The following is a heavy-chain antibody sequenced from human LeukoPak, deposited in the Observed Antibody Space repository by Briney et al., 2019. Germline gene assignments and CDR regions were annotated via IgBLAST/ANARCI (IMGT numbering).Heavy chain of an antibody. V-gene: IGHV5-51*01. Sequence: GESLKISCKHSEYSFPNYCIGWVRQMPGKGLEWMGIIYPGDSDTRYSPSFQGQVTISADKSISTAYLQWSSLKASDTAMYYCARRFHMANDAFDIWGQGTMVTVSS. CDR1: EYSFPNYC. J-gene: IGHJ3*02. CDR2: IYPGDSDT. D-gene: IGHD2-21*01. CDR3: ARRFHMANDAFDI.